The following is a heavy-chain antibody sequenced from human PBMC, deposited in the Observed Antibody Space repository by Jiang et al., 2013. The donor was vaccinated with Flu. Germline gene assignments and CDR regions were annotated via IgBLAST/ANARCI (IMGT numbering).Heavy chain of an antibody. Sequence: IGSKLYGARREYAASVRGRFTISRDDSKSIAYLQMSSLKTEDTAVYYCTRDLVRDIILIPATYFDYWGQGALVTVSS. CDR2: IGSKLYGARR. V-gene: IGHV3-49*02. CDR3: TRDLVRDIILIPATYFDY. D-gene: IGHD2-2*01. J-gene: IGHJ4*02.